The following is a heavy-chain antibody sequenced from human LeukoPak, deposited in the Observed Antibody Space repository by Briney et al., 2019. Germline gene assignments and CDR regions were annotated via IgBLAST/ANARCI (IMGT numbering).Heavy chain of an antibody. J-gene: IGHJ4*02. D-gene: IGHD5-12*01. CDR3: ARAAAQLRGYSGYDLNY. CDR2: INPNSGGT. Sequence: RASVKVSCKASGYTFTSYYMHWVRQAPGQGLEWMGWINPNSGGTNYAQKFQGRVTMTRDTSISTAYMELSRLRSDDTAVYYCARAAAQLRGYSGYDLNYWGQGTLVTVSS. V-gene: IGHV1-2*02. CDR1: GYTFTSYY.